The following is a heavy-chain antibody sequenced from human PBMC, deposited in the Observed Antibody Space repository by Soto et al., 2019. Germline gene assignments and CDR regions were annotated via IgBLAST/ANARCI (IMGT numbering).Heavy chain of an antibody. Sequence: GASVKVSCKASGYTFTSYGISWVRQAPGQGLEWMGWISPFFGPTNYSQKLQGRVTMTADESTSTAYMELSSLRSDDTAVYYCASRGPHDYGLDYWGQGTLVTVSS. D-gene: IGHD4-17*01. CDR2: ISPFFGPT. V-gene: IGHV1-18*01. CDR3: ASRGPHDYGLDY. J-gene: IGHJ4*02. CDR1: GYTFTSYG.